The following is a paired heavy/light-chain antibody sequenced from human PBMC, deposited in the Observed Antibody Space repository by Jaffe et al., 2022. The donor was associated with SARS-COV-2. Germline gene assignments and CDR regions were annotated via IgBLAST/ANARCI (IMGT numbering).Light chain of an antibody. Sequence: QVVLTQSPSASASLGASVKLTCTLSSGYSAYAIAWHQQKPGKGPRYLMKINTDGSHNKGDGIPDRFSGSSSGAERYLTISSLQSEDEADYYCQTWGSGIYVVFGGGTKLTVL. J-gene: IGLJ2*01. CDR2: INTDGSH. V-gene: IGLV4-69*01. CDR1: SGYSAYA. CDR3: QTWGSGIYVV.
Heavy chain of an antibody. V-gene: IGHV3-13*01. Sequence: EVQLEESGGGLAQPGGSLRLSCAASGFALRTYDFHWVRQAAGKGLEWVSAIGVTGDTYYADSVKGRFTISRENVKNSLSLQMNSLSDGDTAMYYCAREICSNPVASCPGWDGFELWGQGTMVTVSS. CDR2: IGVTGDT. CDR3: AREICSNPVASCPGWDGFEL. J-gene: IGHJ3*01. CDR1: GFALRTYD. D-gene: IGHD2-2*01.